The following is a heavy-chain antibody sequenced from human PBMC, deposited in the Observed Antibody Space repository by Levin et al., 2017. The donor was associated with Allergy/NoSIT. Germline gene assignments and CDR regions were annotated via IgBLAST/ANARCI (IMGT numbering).Heavy chain of an antibody. Sequence: PWGSLRLSCAASGFTFSSYSMNWVRQAPGKGLEWVSSISSSSSYIYYADSVKGRFTISRDNAKNSLYLQMNSLRAEDTAVYYCARDLWGYGVQGVIIPDYFDYWGQGTLVTVSS. J-gene: IGHJ4*02. V-gene: IGHV3-21*01. CDR2: ISSSSSYI. CDR1: GFTFSSYS. D-gene: IGHD3-10*01. CDR3: ARDLWGYGVQGVIIPDYFDY.